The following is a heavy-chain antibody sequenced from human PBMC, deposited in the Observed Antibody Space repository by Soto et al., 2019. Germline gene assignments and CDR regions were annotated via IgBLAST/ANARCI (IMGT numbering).Heavy chain of an antibody. CDR1: GYTFTSYG. CDR3: ARVEYYYDSSGYLSPVDY. J-gene: IGHJ4*02. CDR2: ISAYNGNT. Sequence: SCQASGYTFTSYGISWVRQAPGQGLEWMGWISAYNGNTNYAQKLQGRVTMTTDTSTSTAYMELRSLRSDDTAVYYCARVEYYYDSSGYLSPVDYWGQGTLVTVSS. V-gene: IGHV1-18*01. D-gene: IGHD3-22*01.